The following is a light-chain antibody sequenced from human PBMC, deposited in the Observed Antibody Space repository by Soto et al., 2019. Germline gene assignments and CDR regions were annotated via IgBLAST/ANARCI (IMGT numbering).Light chain of an antibody. V-gene: IGLV4-69*01. CDR1: RGHSNYA. CDR2: LNSDGSH. Sequence: QSVLTQSPSASASLGASVTLTCTLSRGHSNYAIAWHQQQSEKGPRYLMKLNSDGSHSKGDGIPDRFSGSSSGAERYLTISSLQSEDEADYYCQTWGSGIVVFGGGTKLTVL. CDR3: QTWGSGIVV. J-gene: IGLJ2*01.